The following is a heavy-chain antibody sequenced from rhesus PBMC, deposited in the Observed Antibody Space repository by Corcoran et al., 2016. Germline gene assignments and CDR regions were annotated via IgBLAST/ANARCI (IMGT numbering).Heavy chain of an antibody. Sequence: QVTLKESGPALVKPTQTLTLTCTFSGFSRSTSGMGVGWIRQPAGEALDWMSNIYLDDYENDGTALNGKTPHSNEPANNQVVFTITNMDPVYTATYYWARGFDYSFDCWGQGVLVPVSS. CDR1: GFSRSTSGMG. CDR3: ARGFDYSFDC. J-gene: IGHJ4*01. CDR2: IYLDDYE. V-gene: IGHV2S1*01.